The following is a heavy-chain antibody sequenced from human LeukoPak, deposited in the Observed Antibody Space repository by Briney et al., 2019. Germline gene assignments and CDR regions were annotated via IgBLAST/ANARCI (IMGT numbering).Heavy chain of an antibody. J-gene: IGHJ4*02. CDR1: GFTFSRYS. D-gene: IGHD3-22*01. Sequence: GGALRLSCAASGFTFSRYSMHWGRQGPGKGLGGVAGISYDGSKKFYADPGKGRFTTPRENSKNPLYLKMNSLSAEDTAVYYCARGGRYYYDSSGYYSYGGQGTLVTVPS. V-gene: IGHV3-30-3*01. CDR3: ARGGRYYYDSSGYYSY. CDR2: ISYDGSKK.